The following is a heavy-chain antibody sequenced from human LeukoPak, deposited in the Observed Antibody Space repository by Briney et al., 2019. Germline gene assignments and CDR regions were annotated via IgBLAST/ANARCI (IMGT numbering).Heavy chain of an antibody. CDR1: GGSISSCY. CDR3: ARGPDYGGNFDY. Sequence: SETLSLTCTVSGGSISSCYWSWIRQPAGKGLEWIGRIYTSGSTNYNPSLKSRVTMSVDTFKNQFSLKLSSVTAADTAVYYCARGPDYGGNFDYWGQGTLVTVSS. CDR2: IYTSGST. V-gene: IGHV4-4*07. D-gene: IGHD4-23*01. J-gene: IGHJ4*02.